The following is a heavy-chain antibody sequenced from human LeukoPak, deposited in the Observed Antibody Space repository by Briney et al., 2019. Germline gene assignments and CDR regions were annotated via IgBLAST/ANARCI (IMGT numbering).Heavy chain of an antibody. CDR1: GGTFSSYA. CDR3: ATVSIAAAPVPVDY. D-gene: IGHD6-13*01. J-gene: IGHJ4*02. V-gene: IGHV1-69*04. CDR2: IIPILGIA. Sequence: SVKVSCKASGGTFSSYAISWVRQAPGQGLEWMGRIIPILGIANYAQKFQGRVTITADKSTSTAYMELSSLRSKDTAVYYCATVSIAAAPVPVDYWGQGTLVTVSS.